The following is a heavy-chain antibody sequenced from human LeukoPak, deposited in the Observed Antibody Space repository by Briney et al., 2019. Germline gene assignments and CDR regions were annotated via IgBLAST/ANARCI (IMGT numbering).Heavy chain of an antibody. CDR1: GYTLTSYV. Sequence: ASVKVSCNGSGYTLTSYVINGVRQATGQGLEWMGWMQPSSGNTGYAQKFQGRVTMTRNPYISPAYMELSSLRSEDTAVYYCTRRTKGVTLITWGQGTLVTVSS. CDR3: TRRTKGVTLIT. CDR2: MQPSSGNT. J-gene: IGHJ5*02. V-gene: IGHV1-8*01. D-gene: IGHD2/OR15-2a*01.